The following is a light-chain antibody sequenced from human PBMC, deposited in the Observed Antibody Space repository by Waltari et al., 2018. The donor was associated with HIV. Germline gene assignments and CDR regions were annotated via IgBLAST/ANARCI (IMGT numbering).Light chain of an antibody. Sequence: QSVLTQPPSASGTPGQRVTFSCSGSSSNIGSNYVYWYQQFPGTAPKLLIYRNNQRPSGIPERFSGSNSGNTATLTISGTQAMDEADYYCQAWDSSTLVFGGGTKLTVL. J-gene: IGLJ2*01. CDR2: RNN. CDR1: SSNIGSNY. CDR3: QAWDSSTLV. V-gene: IGLV1-47*01.